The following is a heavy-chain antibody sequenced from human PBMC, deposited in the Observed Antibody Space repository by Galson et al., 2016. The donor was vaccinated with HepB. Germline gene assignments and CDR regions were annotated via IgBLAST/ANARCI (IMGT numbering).Heavy chain of an antibody. D-gene: IGHD3-22*01. CDR2: FYDSGSI. Sequence: SLTCTVSGGSIRSSYWGWIRQPPGKGLEWIGYFYDSGSISYNPSLKSRVTISVGTSENQFSLKLSSVTAADTAVYYCARPYYDISGYYLWYFDLWGRGTLSLSPQ. J-gene: IGHJ2*01. CDR1: GGSIRSSY. CDR3: ARPYYDISGYYLWYFDL. V-gene: IGHV4-59*08.